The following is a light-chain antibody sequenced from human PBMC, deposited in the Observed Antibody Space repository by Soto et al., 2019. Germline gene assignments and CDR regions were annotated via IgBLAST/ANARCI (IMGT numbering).Light chain of an antibody. Sequence: DIVLTQSPGTLSLSQGERATLSCRASQSVSSSYLAWYQQKPGQAPRPLIYGASSRAIGSPDRFRGSGSGTDFTLTISRLEADDFAVYYCQQYGCSPWTGGQGIKMEIK. CDR3: QQYGCSPWT. V-gene: IGKV3-20*01. J-gene: IGKJ1*01. CDR2: GAS. CDR1: QSVSSSY.